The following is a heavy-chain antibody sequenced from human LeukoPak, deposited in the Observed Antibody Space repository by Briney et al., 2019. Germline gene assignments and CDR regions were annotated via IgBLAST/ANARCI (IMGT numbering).Heavy chain of an antibody. CDR3: ARGGGQQLVGGYYYYYYMDV. J-gene: IGHJ6*03. Sequence: SETLSLTCTVSGGSISSYYWSWIRQPPGKGLGWIGYIYYSGSTIYNPSLKSRVTISVDTSKNQFSLKLSSVTAADTAVYYCARGGGQQLVGGYYYYYYMDVWGKGTTVTVSS. CDR1: GGSISSYY. CDR2: IYYSGST. D-gene: IGHD6-13*01. V-gene: IGHV4-59*01.